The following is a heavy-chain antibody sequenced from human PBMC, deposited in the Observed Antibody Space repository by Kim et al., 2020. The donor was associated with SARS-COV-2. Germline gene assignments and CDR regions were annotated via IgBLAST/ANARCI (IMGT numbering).Heavy chain of an antibody. J-gene: IGHJ4*02. CDR2: KPEKGSA. Sequence: KPEKGSAKDVEKFEGRGTMTRDTSVSTAYLELSSLKSDDTAVFYCARDMDYWGQGTLVTVSS. V-gene: IGHV1-2*02. CDR3: ARDMDY.